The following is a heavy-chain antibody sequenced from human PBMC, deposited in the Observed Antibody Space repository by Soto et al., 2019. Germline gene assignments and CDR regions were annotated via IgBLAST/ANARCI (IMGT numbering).Heavy chain of an antibody. CDR1: GGSINTATHS. Sequence: QLQLQESGSGLVKPSQTLSLTCAVSGGSINTATHSWSWIRQPPGKGLEWIGYIYHSGSTYYNPSVKSRVTISIDTPKNQSSLRLSSVTAADTAGYYCARGGGVTTTGDDYWGQGILVTVSS. D-gene: IGHD4-4*01. CDR2: IYHSGST. CDR3: ARGGGVTTTGDDY. J-gene: IGHJ4*02. V-gene: IGHV4-30-2*01.